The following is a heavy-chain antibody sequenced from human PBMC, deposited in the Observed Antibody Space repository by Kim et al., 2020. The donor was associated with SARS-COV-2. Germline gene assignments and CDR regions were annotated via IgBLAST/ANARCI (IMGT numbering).Heavy chain of an antibody. J-gene: IGHJ3*02. CDR1: GGSISSYY. CDR2: IYYSGST. D-gene: IGHD4-17*01. CDR3: ARHLDIDYGDIPDAFDI. V-gene: IGHV4-59*08. Sequence: SETLSLTCTVSGGSISSYYWSWIRQPPGKGLEWIGYIYYSGSTNYNPSLKSRVTISVDTSKNQFSLKLSSVTAADTAVYYCARHLDIDYGDIPDAFDIWGQGTMVTVSS.